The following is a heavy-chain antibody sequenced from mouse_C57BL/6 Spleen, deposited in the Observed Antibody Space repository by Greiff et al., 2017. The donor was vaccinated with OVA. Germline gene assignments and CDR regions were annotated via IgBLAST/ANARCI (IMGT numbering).Heavy chain of an antibody. CDR1: GYTFTSYW. D-gene: IGHD1-1*01. V-gene: IGHV1-53*01. Sequence: VQLQQSGTELVKPGASVKLSCKASGYTFTSYWMHWVRQRPGQGLEWIGNINPSNGGTNYNEKFKSKATLTVDKSSSTAYMQLSSLTSEDSAVCYCALITTVVRAMDYWGQGTSVTVSS. J-gene: IGHJ4*01. CDR3: ALITTVVRAMDY. CDR2: INPSNGGT.